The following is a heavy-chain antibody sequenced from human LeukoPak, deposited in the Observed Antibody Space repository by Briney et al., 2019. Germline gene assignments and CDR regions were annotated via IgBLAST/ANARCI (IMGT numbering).Heavy chain of an antibody. J-gene: IGHJ4*02. CDR3: ASGMRVGPNI. CDR1: GFTFSNSW. Sequence: PGGSLRLSCLASGFTFSNSWMTWVRQAPGRGLEWVANIKEDGSDKQYVDSVRGRFTISRDNAKNSVYLQMNSLRAEDTAVYYCASGMRVGPNIWGQGTLVTVSS. CDR2: IKEDGSDK. V-gene: IGHV3-7*01. D-gene: IGHD1-26*01.